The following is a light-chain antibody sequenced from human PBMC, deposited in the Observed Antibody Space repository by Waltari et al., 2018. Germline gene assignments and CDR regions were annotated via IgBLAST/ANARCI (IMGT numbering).Light chain of an antibody. CDR3: AAWDDSLNGVV. CDR2: TKN. V-gene: IGLV1-44*01. Sequence: QSVLTQPPSASGTPGQRVTTTGSGNSSHNGYKNVDWYQQLPGTAPQLLIYTKNQRPSGVPDRFSGSKSGTSASLAISGLQSEDEADYYCAAWDDSLNGVVFGGGTKLTVL. J-gene: IGLJ2*01. CDR1: SSHNGYKN.